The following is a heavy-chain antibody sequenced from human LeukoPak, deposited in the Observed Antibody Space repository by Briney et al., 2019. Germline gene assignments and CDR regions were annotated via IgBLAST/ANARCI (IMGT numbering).Heavy chain of an antibody. D-gene: IGHD3-22*01. V-gene: IGHV5-10-1*01. J-gene: IGHJ4*02. CDR3: ARRGKYYYDSSGYYFDY. Sequence: GESLKISCKGSGYSFTSYWISWVRQMPGKGLEWMGRIDPSDSYTNYSPSFQGHVTISAGKSISTAYLQWSSLKASDTAMYYCARRGKYYYDSSGYYFDYWGQGTLVTVSS. CDR2: IDPSDSYT. CDR1: GYSFTSYW.